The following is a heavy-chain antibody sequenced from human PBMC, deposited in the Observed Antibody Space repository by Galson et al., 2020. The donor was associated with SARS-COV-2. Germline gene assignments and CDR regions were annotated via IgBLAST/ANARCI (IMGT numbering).Heavy chain of an antibody. CDR1: GGSFSGYY. CDR2: INHSGST. V-gene: IGHV4-34*01. Sequence: SETLSLTCAVYGGSFSGYYWSWIRQPPGKGLEWIGEINHSGSTNYNPSLKSRVTISVDTSKNQFSLKLSSVTAADTAVYYCARSTIMVRGGMRAFDIWGQGTMVTVSS. D-gene: IGHD3-10*01. J-gene: IGHJ3*02. CDR3: ARSTIMVRGGMRAFDI.